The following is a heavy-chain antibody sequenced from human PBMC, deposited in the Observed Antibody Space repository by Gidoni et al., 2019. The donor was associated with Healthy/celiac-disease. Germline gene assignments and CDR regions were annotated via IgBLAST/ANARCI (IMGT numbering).Heavy chain of an antibody. CDR2: SNAGNGNT. V-gene: IGHV1-3*01. CDR3: ARGGLLWFGERWFDY. Sequence: QVPLVQSGAELNKPGASVKVSCKASGYTFTRYAMHWVRQAPGQRLEWMGWSNAGNGNTKYSQKFQGRVTITRDTSASTAYKELSSLRSEDTAVYYCARGGLLWFGERWFDYWGQGTLVTVSS. D-gene: IGHD3-10*01. J-gene: IGHJ4*02. CDR1: GYTFTRYA.